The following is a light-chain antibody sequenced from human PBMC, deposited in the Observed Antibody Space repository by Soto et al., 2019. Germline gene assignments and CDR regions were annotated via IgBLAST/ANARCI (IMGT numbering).Light chain of an antibody. Sequence: EIALTQSAGTLYLSPGERATLSCRASQSVSSSYLARYQQKPRQAPRLLIYGASNRATGIPDRFSGSGSGTDFTLTISRLEPEDFAVYYCQQYGSSPTYTFGQGTKLEI. CDR1: QSVSSSY. CDR3: QQYGSSPTYT. J-gene: IGKJ2*01. CDR2: GAS. V-gene: IGKV3-20*01.